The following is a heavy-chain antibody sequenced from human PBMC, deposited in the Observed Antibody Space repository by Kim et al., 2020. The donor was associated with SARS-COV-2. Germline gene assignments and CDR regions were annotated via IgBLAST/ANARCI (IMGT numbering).Heavy chain of an antibody. Sequence: GSTYYNPTLKSRVTISVDTSKNQFSLKLSSVTAADTAVYYCARGVRLPDYWGQGTLVTVSS. J-gene: IGHJ4*02. CDR2: GST. CDR3: ARGVRLPDY. V-gene: IGHV4-31*02.